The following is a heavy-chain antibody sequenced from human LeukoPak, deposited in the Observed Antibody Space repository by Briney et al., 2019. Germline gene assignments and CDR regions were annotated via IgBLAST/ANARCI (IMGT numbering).Heavy chain of an antibody. CDR3: ARERTGFDP. CDR2: INHSGST. CDR1: GGSFSGYY. Sequence: SETLSLTCAVYGGSFSGYYWSWIRQPPGKGLEWIGEINHSGSTNYNPSLKSRVTISVDTSKNQFSLQLNSVTPDDTAVYYCARERTGFDPWGQGTLVTVSS. J-gene: IGHJ5*02. D-gene: IGHD1-1*01. V-gene: IGHV4-34*01.